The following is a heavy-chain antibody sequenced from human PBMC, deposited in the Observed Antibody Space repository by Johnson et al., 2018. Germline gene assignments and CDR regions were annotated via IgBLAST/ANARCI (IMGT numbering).Heavy chain of an antibody. CDR1: GFTFSSYG. CDR3: AREGGYSYHYYYDYMDV. V-gene: IGHV3-30*03. D-gene: IGHD5-18*01. Sequence: QVQLVQSGGGVVQPGRSLRLSCAASGFTFSSYGMHWVRQAPGKGLEWVAVISYDGSNKYYADSVKGRFTISRDNAKNSLYLQMNSLRAEDTAVYYCAREGGYSYHYYYDYMDVWGKGTTVTVSS. CDR2: ISYDGSNK. J-gene: IGHJ6*03.